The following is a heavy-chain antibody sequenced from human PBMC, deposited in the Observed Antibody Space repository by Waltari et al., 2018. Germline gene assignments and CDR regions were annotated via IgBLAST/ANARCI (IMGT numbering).Heavy chain of an antibody. CDR1: GGTFSSYT. CDR3: ARDDDTPMPNDDY. D-gene: IGHD3-22*01. V-gene: IGHV1-69*16. CDR2: IITSLRIP. Sequence: QVQLVQSGAEVKRPGSSVKVSCKASGGTFSSYTIGWVRQAPGQGLEWVGGIITSLRIPDYAQNFQGRLTITADESTSIVYMELSSLISEDTAVYYCARDDDTPMPNDDYWGRGTPVTVSS. J-gene: IGHJ4*02.